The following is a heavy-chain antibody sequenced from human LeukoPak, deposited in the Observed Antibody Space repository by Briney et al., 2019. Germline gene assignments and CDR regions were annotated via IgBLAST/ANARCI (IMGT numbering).Heavy chain of an antibody. D-gene: IGHD1-26*01. J-gene: IGHJ6*02. CDR3: ARDPLPPSGSYSYYYYYGMDV. V-gene: IGHV1-18*01. CDR1: GYTLSSYG. CDR2: INTYSGTT. Sequence: ASVKVSCKASGYTLSSYGITWVRQAPGQGLEWMGWINTYSGTTNYAQELQGRVTMTSDTSTSTAYMELRSLRSDDTAVYYCARDPLPPSGSYSYYYYYGMDVWGQGTTVTVSS.